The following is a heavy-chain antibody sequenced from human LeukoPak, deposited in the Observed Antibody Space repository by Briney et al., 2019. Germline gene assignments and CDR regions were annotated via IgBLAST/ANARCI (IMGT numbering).Heavy chain of an antibody. CDR3: ARDQGRGTMGFFYYYYYMDV. CDR2: ISGYNGNT. CDR1: GYTFTSYG. V-gene: IGHV1-18*01. Sequence: ASVKVSFKASGYTFTSYGSSWVRQAPGQGLEWMGWISGYNGNTNYAQKRQGRVTMTTDTARSTGDMERRSVRSDDTAVYYCARDQGRGTMGFFYYYYYMDVWGKGTTVTVSS. D-gene: IGHD3-3*01. J-gene: IGHJ6*03.